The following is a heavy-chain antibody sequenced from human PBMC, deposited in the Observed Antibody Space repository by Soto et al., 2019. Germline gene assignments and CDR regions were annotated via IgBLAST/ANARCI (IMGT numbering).Heavy chain of an antibody. CDR1: SGSFSGYY. Sequence: ETLSLTCGVDSGSFSGYYWNWVRQPPGKGLEWIGDITDSGSINYNPSLKSRVTISVDTSKNQFFLKMSSVTAADTAVYYCARGRGIALWGQGTRVTVSS. CDR3: ARGRGIAL. J-gene: IGHJ4*02. CDR2: ITDSGSI. V-gene: IGHV4-34*01. D-gene: IGHD6-13*01.